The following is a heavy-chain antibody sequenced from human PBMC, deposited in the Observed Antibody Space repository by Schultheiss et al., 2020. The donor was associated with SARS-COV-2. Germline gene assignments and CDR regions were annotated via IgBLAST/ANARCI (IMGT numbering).Heavy chain of an antibody. CDR1: GFTFSSYW. CDR3: ARGEIAVAGYYYYGMDV. J-gene: IGHJ6*02. V-gene: IGHV3-74*01. CDR2: INSDGSST. Sequence: GGSLRLSCAASGFTFSSYWMHWVRQAPGKGLVWVSRINSDGSSTSYADSVKGRFTISRDNAKNTPYLQMNSLRAEDTAVYYCARGEIAVAGYYYYGMDVWGQGTTVTVSS. D-gene: IGHD6-19*01.